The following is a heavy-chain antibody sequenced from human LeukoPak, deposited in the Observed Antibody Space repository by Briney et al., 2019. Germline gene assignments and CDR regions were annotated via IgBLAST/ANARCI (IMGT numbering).Heavy chain of an antibody. V-gene: IGHV3-48*01. CDR3: ARGARYSGYDLDY. CDR1: GFTFSSYS. J-gene: IGHJ4*02. D-gene: IGHD5-12*01. CDR2: ISSSSSTI. Sequence: GGSLRLSCAASGFTFSSYSMNWVRQAPGKGLEWVSYISSSSSTIYYADSVKGRFTISRDNAKNSLYLQMNSLRAEDTAVYYCARGARYSGYDLDYWGQGTLVTVSS.